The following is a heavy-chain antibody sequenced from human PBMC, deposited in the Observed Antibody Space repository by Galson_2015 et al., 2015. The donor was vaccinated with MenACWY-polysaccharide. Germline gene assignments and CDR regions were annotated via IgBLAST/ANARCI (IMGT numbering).Heavy chain of an antibody. CDR3: ARSHVVVVTAIQDTNAFDV. J-gene: IGHJ3*01. CDR1: GFTFSTYG. D-gene: IGHD2-21*02. V-gene: IGHV3-33*01. Sequence: SLRLSCAASGFTFSTYGMHWVRQAPGKGLEWVANIWYDGRNKNYADSVKGRFTISRDNSKNSLYLQMNSLRAEDTALYYCARSHVVVVTAIQDTNAFDVWGQGTMVIVSS. CDR2: IWYDGRNK.